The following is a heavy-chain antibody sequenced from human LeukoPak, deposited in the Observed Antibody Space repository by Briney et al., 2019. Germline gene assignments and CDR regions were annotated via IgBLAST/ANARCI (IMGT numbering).Heavy chain of an antibody. CDR2: IYYSGST. Sequence: PSETLSLTCTVSGGSISSYYWSWIRQPPGKGLEWIGYIYYSGSTDYNPSLKSRVTISVDTSKNQFSLKLSSVTAADTAVYYCAGGGGMGDYYYYMDVWGKGTTVTVSS. J-gene: IGHJ6*03. CDR1: GGSISSYY. CDR3: AGGGGMGDYYYYMDV. V-gene: IGHV4-59*01. D-gene: IGHD1-26*01.